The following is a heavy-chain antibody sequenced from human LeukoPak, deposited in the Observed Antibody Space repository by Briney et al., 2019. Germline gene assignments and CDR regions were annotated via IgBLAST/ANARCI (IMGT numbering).Heavy chain of an antibody. J-gene: IGHJ5*02. D-gene: IGHD3-9*01. CDR2: ISSSGSTI. V-gene: IGHV3-11*01. CDR3: ARDQALNYYDILTGYNNWFDP. CDR1: GGSISSYY. Sequence: PSETLSLTCTVSGGSISSYYWSWIRQAPGKGLEWVSYISSSGSTIYYADSVKGRFTISRDNAKNSLYLQMNSLRAEDTAVYYCARDQALNYYDILTGYNNWFDPWGQGTLVTVSS.